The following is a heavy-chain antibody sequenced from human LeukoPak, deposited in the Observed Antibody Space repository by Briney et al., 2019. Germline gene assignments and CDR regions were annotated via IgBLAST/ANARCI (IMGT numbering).Heavy chain of an antibody. CDR3: ARVESSSLLH. Sequence: SETLSLTCTVSGGSISSYYWSWIRQPAGKGLEWIGHIYTSGSSNYNPSLKSRVTMSVDTSKNQFSLKLSSVTAADTAMYYCARVESSSLLHWGQGTLVTVSS. CDR2: IYTSGSS. D-gene: IGHD6-13*01. CDR1: GGSISSYY. J-gene: IGHJ4*02. V-gene: IGHV4-4*07.